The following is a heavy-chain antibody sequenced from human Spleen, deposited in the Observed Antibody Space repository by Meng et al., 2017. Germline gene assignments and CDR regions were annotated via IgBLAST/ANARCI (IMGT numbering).Heavy chain of an antibody. CDR3: ARATTPDY. Sequence: ASVKVSCKASGYTFTSFAITWVRQAPGQGLEWMGWIGAYNGNTNYAQRLQGRVTMTTDTSTSTAYMELTSLTSDDTAVYYCARATTPDYWGQGTLVTVSS. J-gene: IGHJ4*02. D-gene: IGHD1-1*01. V-gene: IGHV1-18*01. CDR2: IGAYNGNT. CDR1: GYTFTSFA.